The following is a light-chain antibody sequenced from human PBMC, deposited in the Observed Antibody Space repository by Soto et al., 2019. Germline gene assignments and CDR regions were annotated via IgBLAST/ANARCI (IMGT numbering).Light chain of an antibody. V-gene: IGKV3-15*01. J-gene: IGKJ1*01. CDR2: GAS. Sequence: EFVLTQSPATLSLSPGERATLSCRASQSVSSYLAWYQQKPGQAPRLLIYGASTRATGIPARFSGSGSGTEFTLTISSLQSEDFAVYYCQQYNNWLGTFGQGTKVEIK. CDR1: QSVSSY. CDR3: QQYNNWLGT.